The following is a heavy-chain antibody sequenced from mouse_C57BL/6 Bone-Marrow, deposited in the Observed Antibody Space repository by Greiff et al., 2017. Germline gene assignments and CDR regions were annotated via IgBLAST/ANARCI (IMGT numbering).Heavy chain of an antibody. J-gene: IGHJ1*03. CDR1: GYTFTDYY. CDR3: ARSTVVATHWYFDV. Sequence: VKLMESGAELVRPGASVKLSCKASGYTFTDYYINWVKQRPGPGLEWIARIYPGSGNTYYNEKFKGKATLTAEKSSSTAYMQLSSLTSEDSAVYFCARSTVVATHWYFDVWGTGTTVTVSS. D-gene: IGHD1-1*01. V-gene: IGHV1-76*01. CDR2: IYPGSGNT.